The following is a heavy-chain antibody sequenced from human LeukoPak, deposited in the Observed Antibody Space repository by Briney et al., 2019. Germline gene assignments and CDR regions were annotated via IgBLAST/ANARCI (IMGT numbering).Heavy chain of an antibody. CDR3: AKCGIWQLVTYFDY. V-gene: IGHV3-23*01. Sequence: GGSLRLSCAASGFTFNSYGMHWVRQAPGKGLEWVSAISGSGGSTYYADSVKGRFTISRDNSKNTLYLQMNSLRAEDTAVYYCAKCGIWQLVTYFDYWGQGTLVTVSS. D-gene: IGHD6-6*01. CDR1: GFTFNSYG. CDR2: ISGSGGST. J-gene: IGHJ4*02.